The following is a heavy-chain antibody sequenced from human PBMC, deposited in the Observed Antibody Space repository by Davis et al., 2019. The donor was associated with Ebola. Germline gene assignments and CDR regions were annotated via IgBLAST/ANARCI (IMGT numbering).Heavy chain of an antibody. D-gene: IGHD2-2*01. CDR2: IYSGGST. CDR3: ATYPASLFDY. Sequence: GESLKISCAASGFTVSSNYMSWVRQAPGKGLEWVSVIYSGGSTYYADSVKGRFTISRDNSKNTLYLQMNSLRAEDTAVYYCATYPASLFDYWGQGTLVTVSS. J-gene: IGHJ4*02. V-gene: IGHV3-53*01. CDR1: GFTVSSNY.